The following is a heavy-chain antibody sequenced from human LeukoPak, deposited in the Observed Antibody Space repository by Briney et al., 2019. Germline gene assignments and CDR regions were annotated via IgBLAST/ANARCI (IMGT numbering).Heavy chain of an antibody. CDR2: INHSGST. CDR1: GGSFCGYY. D-gene: IGHD3-3*01. V-gene: IGHV4-34*01. Sequence: PSETLSLTCAVYGGSFCGYYWSWIRQPPGKGLEWIGEINHSGSTNYNPSLKSRVTISVDTSKNQFSLKLSSVTAADTAVYCCARGSNDFWSGYYIGRSLDYWGQGTLVTVSS. CDR3: ARGSNDFWSGYYIGRSLDY. J-gene: IGHJ4*02.